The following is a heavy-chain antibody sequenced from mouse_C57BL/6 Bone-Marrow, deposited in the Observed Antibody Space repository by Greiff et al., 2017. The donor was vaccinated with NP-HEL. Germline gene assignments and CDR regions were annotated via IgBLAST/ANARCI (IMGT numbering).Heavy chain of an antibody. D-gene: IGHD1-1*01. Sequence: EVQLQQSGAELVRPGASVKLSCTASGFNIKDDYMHWVKQRPEQGLEWIGWIDPENGDTDYASKFQGKATITADTSSNTAYLQRSSLTSEDTAVYYCTTVTTVVPYFDYWGQGTTLTVSS. J-gene: IGHJ2*01. V-gene: IGHV14-4*01. CDR2: IDPENGDT. CDR3: TTVTTVVPYFDY. CDR1: GFNIKDDY.